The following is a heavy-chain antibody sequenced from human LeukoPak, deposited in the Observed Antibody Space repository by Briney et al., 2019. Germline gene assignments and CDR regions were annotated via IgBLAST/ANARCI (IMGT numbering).Heavy chain of an antibody. CDR3: MFRGDSRLLTADF. Sequence: GGSLGLSCAASGFTFSGSALHCVRQASGKGREWVGRIRSKTNRYATAYAASVKGSFTVSRGASKNSAYMQMNRLKTENTAEYYCMFRGDSRLLTADFWGQGALVAVSS. J-gene: IGHJ4*02. CDR2: IRSKTNRYAT. D-gene: IGHD3-10*01. V-gene: IGHV3-73*01. CDR1: GFTFSGSA.